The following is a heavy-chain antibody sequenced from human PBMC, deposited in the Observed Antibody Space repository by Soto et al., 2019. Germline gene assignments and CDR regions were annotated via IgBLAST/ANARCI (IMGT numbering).Heavy chain of an antibody. V-gene: IGHV3-30*18. J-gene: IGHJ6*03. CDR2: ISYDGSNK. CDR1: GFTFSSYG. D-gene: IGHD3-3*01. Sequence: QVQLVESGGGVVQPGRSLRLSCAASGFTFSSYGMHWVRQAPGKGLEWVAVISYDGSNKYYADSVKGRFTISRDNSKNTLYLQMNSLRAEDTAVYYCAKGMGYDFWSGNYYYYYYMDVWGKGTPVTVSS. CDR3: AKGMGYDFWSGNYYYYYYMDV.